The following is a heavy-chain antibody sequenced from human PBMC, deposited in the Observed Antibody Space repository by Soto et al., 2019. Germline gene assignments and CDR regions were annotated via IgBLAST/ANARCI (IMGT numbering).Heavy chain of an antibody. V-gene: IGHV3-30-3*01. CDR3: ARDDGTGSSYQYYYYGMDV. Sequence: QVQLVESGGGVVQPGRSLRLSCAASGFTFSSYAMHWVRQAPGKGLEWVAVISHDGSNKYYADSVKGRFTISRDNSKNTLYLQMNSLRAEDTAVYYCARDDGTGSSYQYYYYGMDVWGQGTTVTVSS. CDR1: GFTFSSYA. J-gene: IGHJ6*02. CDR2: ISHDGSNK. D-gene: IGHD6-13*01.